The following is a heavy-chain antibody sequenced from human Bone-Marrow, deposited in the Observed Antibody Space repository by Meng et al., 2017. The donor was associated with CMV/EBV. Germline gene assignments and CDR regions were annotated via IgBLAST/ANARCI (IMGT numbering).Heavy chain of an antibody. Sequence: SVKVSCKASGGTFSSYTISWVRQAPGQGLEWMGRIIPILGIANYAQKFQGRVTITADKSTSTAYMELRSLRSDDTAVYYRARDLGYSGYDWEGSWFDPWGQGTLVTVSS. V-gene: IGHV1-69*04. J-gene: IGHJ5*02. CDR2: IIPILGIA. CDR3: ARDLGYSGYDWEGSWFDP. CDR1: GGTFSSYT. D-gene: IGHD5-12*01.